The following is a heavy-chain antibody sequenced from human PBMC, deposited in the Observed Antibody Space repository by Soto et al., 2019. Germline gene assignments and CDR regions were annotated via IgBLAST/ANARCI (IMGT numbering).Heavy chain of an antibody. D-gene: IGHD5-18*01. CDR3: ARVPTGGDTAMFFDY. Sequence: GSLRLSCASSGFTVSSNYMSWVRQAPGKGLEWVSVIYSGGSTYYADSVKGRFTISRDNSKNTLYLQMNSLRAEDTAVYYCARVPTGGDTAMFFDYWGQGTLVTSPQ. V-gene: IGHV3-53*01. CDR1: GFTVSSNY. CDR2: IYSGGST. J-gene: IGHJ4*02.